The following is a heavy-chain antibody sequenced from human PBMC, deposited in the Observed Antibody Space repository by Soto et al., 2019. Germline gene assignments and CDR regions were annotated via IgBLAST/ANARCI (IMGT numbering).Heavy chain of an antibody. V-gene: IGHV3-33*01. CDR1: GFTFSSYG. J-gene: IGHJ4*02. D-gene: IGHD3-3*01. Sequence: QVQLVESGGGVVQPGRSLRLSCAASGFTFSSYGMHWVRQAPGKGLELVAVIWYDGSNKYYADSVKGRFTISRDNSKITLYLQMNSLRAEDTAVYYCASDFGEFLVAIGYFDYWGPGTLVTVSS. CDR2: IWYDGSNK. CDR3: ASDFGEFLVAIGYFDY.